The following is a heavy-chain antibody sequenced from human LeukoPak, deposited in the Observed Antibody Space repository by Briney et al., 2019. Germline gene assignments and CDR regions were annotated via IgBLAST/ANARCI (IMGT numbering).Heavy chain of an antibody. D-gene: IGHD7-27*01. Sequence: GGSLRLSCAASGFTFDDYAMHWVRQTPGKGLEWVSGISWNSGSIVYAGSVKGRFTISRDNAKSSLYLQMNSLIAEDTALYYCTKGTWGNPFDYWGQGTLVTVSS. CDR2: ISWNSGSI. V-gene: IGHV3-9*01. CDR1: GFTFDDYA. CDR3: TKGTWGNPFDY. J-gene: IGHJ4*02.